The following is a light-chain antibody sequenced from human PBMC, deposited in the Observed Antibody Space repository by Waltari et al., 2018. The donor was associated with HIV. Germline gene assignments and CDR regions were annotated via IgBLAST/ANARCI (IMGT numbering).Light chain of an antibody. Sequence: SYELTQPPSVSVSPGQTARITCSVDALPKQYAYWYQQRPGQAPVLVRYKDTERPSGIPERFSGSSSGTTATLTIIGVQAQDEADYHCQSADSNASLWVFGGGTKLTVL. V-gene: IGLV3-25*03. CDR3: QSADSNASLWV. J-gene: IGLJ3*02. CDR1: ALPKQY. CDR2: KDT.